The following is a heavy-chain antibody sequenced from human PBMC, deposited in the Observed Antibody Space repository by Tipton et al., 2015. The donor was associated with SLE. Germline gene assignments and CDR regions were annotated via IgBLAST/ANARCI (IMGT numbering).Heavy chain of an antibody. Sequence: TLSLTCTVSGGSFSSVVHFWSWIRQLPGKGLEWIGNIENSGTTYYNPSLKSRLTMSVDTSKKHFSLNLSSVTAADTAVYYCARVQGNYYYYMAVWGEGTTVTV. CDR3: ARVQGNYYYYMAV. CDR2: IENSGTT. CDR1: GGSFSSVVHF. D-gene: IGHD3-10*01. J-gene: IGHJ6*03. V-gene: IGHV4-31*03.